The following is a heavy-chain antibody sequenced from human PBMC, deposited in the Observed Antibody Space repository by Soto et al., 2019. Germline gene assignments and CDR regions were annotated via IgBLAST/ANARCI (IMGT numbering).Heavy chain of an antibody. CDR3: ARDSSLHTRDPDYYFDY. CDR1: GYTFTSYY. J-gene: IGHJ4*02. V-gene: IGHV1-46*04. Sequence: QVQLVQSGAEVKKPGASVKVSCKASGYTFTSYYMHWVRQAPGQGLEWMGIINPSGGSTSYAQKLQVRVTMTRDTSTSTVYVELSSLRSEDTAVYYCARDSSLHTRDPDYYFDYWGQGTLVTVSS. CDR2: INPSGGST.